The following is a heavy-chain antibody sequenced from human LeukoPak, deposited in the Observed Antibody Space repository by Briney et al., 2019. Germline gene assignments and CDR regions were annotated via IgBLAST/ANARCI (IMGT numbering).Heavy chain of an antibody. CDR2: IYYSGST. D-gene: IGHD3-16*01. CDR1: GGSISSSSYY. J-gene: IGHJ4*02. Sequence: ASETLSLTCIVSGGSISSSSYYWGWIRQPPGQGLEWIGGIYYSGSTYYNPSLKSRVTVSVDTSKNQFSLKLSSVTAADTAVYYCARRRGSSIDYWGQGTLVTVSS. V-gene: IGHV4-39*01. CDR3: ARRRGSSIDY.